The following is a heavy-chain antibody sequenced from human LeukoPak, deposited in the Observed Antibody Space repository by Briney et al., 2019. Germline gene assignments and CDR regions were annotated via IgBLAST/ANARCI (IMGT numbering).Heavy chain of an antibody. V-gene: IGHV4-39*01. J-gene: IGHJ4*02. CDR2: IYYSGST. CDR3: ARTTRMVRGIYYSDH. D-gene: IGHD3-10*01. Sequence: SETLSLTCTVSGGSISSSSYYWGWIRQPPGKGLEWIGSIYYSGSTYYNPSLKSRVTISVDTSKNQFSLKLSSVTAADTAVYYCARTTRMVRGIYYSDHWGQGTLVTVSS. CDR1: GGSISSSSYY.